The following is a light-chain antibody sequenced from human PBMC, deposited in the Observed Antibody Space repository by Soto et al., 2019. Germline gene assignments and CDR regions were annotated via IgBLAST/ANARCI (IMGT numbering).Light chain of an antibody. J-gene: IGKJ1*01. CDR3: QQYGGSPRT. Sequence: EIVLTQSPGTLSLSPGERATLSCRASQSVGTNHLAWYQQRPGQAPRLLIYDASSRATGIPDRFSGSGSGTDFTLTISRLEPEDFAVYYCQQYGGSPRTFGQGTKVEIK. CDR2: DAS. CDR1: QSVGTNH. V-gene: IGKV3-20*01.